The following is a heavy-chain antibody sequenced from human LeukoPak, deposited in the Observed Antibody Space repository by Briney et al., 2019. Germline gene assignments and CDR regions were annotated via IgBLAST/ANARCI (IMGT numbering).Heavy chain of an antibody. CDR2: IKQDGSEK. V-gene: IGHV3-7*03. Sequence: PGGSLRLSCTASGFTFSSYWVNWVRQAPGKGLEWVANIKQDGSEKYYMDSVKGRITISRDNSKNTLYLQMNSLRAEDTAVYYCARDRKDRDHFDYWGQGTLVTVSS. J-gene: IGHJ4*02. CDR3: ARDRKDRDHFDY. CDR1: GFTFSSYW.